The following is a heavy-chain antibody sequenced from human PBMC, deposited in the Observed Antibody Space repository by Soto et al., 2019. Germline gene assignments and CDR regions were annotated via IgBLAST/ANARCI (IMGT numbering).Heavy chain of an antibody. Sequence: GGSLRLSCAASGFAFSSYAMSRVRQAPGKGLEWVSYISSSSSYTNYADSVKGRFTISRDNAKNSLYLQMNSLRAEDTAVYYCASGSTHWYFDLWGRGTLVTVSS. CDR1: GFAFSSYA. V-gene: IGHV3-21*05. CDR3: ASGSTHWYFDL. D-gene: IGHD1-26*01. J-gene: IGHJ2*01. CDR2: ISSSSSYT.